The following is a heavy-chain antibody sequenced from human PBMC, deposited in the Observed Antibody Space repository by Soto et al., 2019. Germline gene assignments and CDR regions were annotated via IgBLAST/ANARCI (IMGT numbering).Heavy chain of an antibody. J-gene: IGHJ6*02. CDR2: IWYDGSNK. CDR1: GFTFSSYG. D-gene: IGHD6-19*01. V-gene: IGHV3-33*01. CDR3: ARAGIAVAGYYYYYGMDV. Sequence: PGGSLRLSCAASGFTFSSYGMHWVRQAPGKGLEWVAVIWYDGSNKYYADSVKGRFTISRDNSKNTLYLQMNSLRAENKAVYYCARAGIAVAGYYYYYGMDVWGQGTTVTVSS.